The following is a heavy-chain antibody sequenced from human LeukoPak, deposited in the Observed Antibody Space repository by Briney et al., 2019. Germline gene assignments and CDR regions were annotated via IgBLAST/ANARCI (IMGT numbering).Heavy chain of an antibody. D-gene: IGHD3-9*01. CDR3: AKGLVDYDALTGYYNYYYGMDV. V-gene: IGHV1-69*04. J-gene: IGHJ6*02. CDR2: TIPILGIA. Sequence: SVKVSCKASGGTFSSYAISWVRQAPGQGLEWMGRTIPILGIANYAQKFQDRVTITADKSTSTAYMELRSLRSEDTAMYYCAKGLVDYDALTGYYNYYYGMDVWGQGTTVTVSS. CDR1: GGTFSSYA.